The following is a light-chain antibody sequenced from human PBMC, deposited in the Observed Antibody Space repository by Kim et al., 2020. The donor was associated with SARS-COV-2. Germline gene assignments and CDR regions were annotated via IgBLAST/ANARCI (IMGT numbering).Light chain of an antibody. CDR1: ETVKTF. V-gene: IGKV3-15*01. J-gene: IGKJ4*01. CDR3: QQHNAWPLT. Sequence: EIVMTQSPATLSVSLGERVTLSCRASETVKTFLAWYQQRPGQTPRLLIYGASTRATGIPARFSGSGSGTDFTVTISSLQAEDAAVYYCQQHNAWPLTFGGGTKLEI. CDR2: GAS.